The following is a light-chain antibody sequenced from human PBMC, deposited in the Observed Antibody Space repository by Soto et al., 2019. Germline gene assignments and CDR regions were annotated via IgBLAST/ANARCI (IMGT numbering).Light chain of an antibody. CDR1: RSNIGTNT. CDR3: AVWDDSLNGGV. V-gene: IGLV1-44*01. CDR2: SNN. Sequence: QLVLTQPPSASGTAGQRVTISCSGSRSNIGTNTVHWYQQLPRTAPKLLIHSNNQRPSGVPDRFSGSKSGTSASLAISGLQSEDEADYYCAVWDDSLNGGVFGGGTKLTVL. J-gene: IGLJ3*02.